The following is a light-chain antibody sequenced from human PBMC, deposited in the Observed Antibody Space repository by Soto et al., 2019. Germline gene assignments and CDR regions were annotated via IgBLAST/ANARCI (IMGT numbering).Light chain of an antibody. CDR1: TSNIGNNY. Sequence: QSVLTQPPSVSSASGLKVTISCSGSTSNIGNNYVSWYQQLPGTAPKLLIYDNNRRPSGIPDRFSASKSGTSATLGITGHQTGDEADYYCATWDSSLSGGVFGGGTKVTVL. CDR3: ATWDSSLSGGV. V-gene: IGLV1-51*01. J-gene: IGLJ3*02. CDR2: DNN.